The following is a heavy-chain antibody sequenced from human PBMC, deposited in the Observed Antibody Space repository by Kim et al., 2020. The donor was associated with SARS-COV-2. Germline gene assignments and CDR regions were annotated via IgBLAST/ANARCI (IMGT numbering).Heavy chain of an antibody. CDR1: GFTFTTYW. V-gene: IGHV3-74*01. CDR2: IKNDGSSI. Sequence: GGSLRLSCAASGFTFTTYWMHWVRQAPGKGLVWVSRIKNDGSSIRYADSVKGRFTISRDNAKNTLYLQMDSLRVEDTAVYYCTMTESATMTTSAWDWGQGTQVTVSS. CDR3: TMTESATMTTSAWD. D-gene: IGHD4-17*01. J-gene: IGHJ4*02.